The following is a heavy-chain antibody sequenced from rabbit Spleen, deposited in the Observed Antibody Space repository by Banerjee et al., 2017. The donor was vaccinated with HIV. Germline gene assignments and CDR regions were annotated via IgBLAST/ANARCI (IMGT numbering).Heavy chain of an antibody. CDR2: IDPVFGST. J-gene: IGHJ4*01. CDR1: GFSFSGSSY. V-gene: IGHV1S40*01. Sequence: QSLEESGGDLVKPGASLTLTCTASGFSFSGSSYMCWVRQAPGKGLEWIGYIDPVFGSTYYASWANGRFTISSDNAQNTLYLQLNSLTAADTATYFCARASDSSGWGHNLWGQGTLVTVS. CDR3: ARASDSSGWGHNL. D-gene: IGHD4-1*01.